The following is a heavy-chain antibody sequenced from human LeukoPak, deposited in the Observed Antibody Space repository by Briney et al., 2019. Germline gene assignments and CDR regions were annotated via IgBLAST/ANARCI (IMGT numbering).Heavy chain of an antibody. J-gene: IGHJ6*02. CDR1: GFTFSSYA. CDR3: ARESGYYYYGMDV. Sequence: PGGSLRLSCAASGFTFSSYAMSWVRQAPGKGLEWVSSISSSSSYIYYADSVKGRFTISRDNAKNSLYLQMNSLRAEDTAVYYCARESGYYYYGMDVWGQGTTVTVSS. V-gene: IGHV3-21*01. CDR2: ISSSSSYI. D-gene: IGHD3-10*01.